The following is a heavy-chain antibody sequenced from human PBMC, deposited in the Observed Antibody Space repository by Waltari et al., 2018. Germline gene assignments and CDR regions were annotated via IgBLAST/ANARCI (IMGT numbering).Heavy chain of an antibody. CDR1: GGPISSSSYY. D-gene: IGHD2-2*01. J-gene: IGHJ4*02. CDR2: IYYSGST. V-gene: IGHV4-39*01. Sequence: QLQLQESGPGLVKPSETLSLTCTVSGGPISSSSYYWGWIRQPPGKGLEWIGSIYYSGSTYYNPSLKSRVTISVDTSKNQFSLKLSSVTAADTAVYYCARHLTLVVPAAVFDYWGQGTLVTVSS. CDR3: ARHLTLVVPAAVFDY.